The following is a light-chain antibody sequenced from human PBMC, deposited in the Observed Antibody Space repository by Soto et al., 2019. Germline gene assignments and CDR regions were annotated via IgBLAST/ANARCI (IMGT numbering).Light chain of an antibody. CDR2: GAS. CDR1: QTVSSTY. V-gene: IGKV3-20*01. Sequence: EIVLTQSPGTLTLSPGERATLSCRASQTVSSTYLAWYQQKAGQAPRLLIHGASSRATGIPDRFSGSGSGTDFTLTISTLEPEDFAVYYCQQCDNLPWTFGQGSMVDVK. CDR3: QQCDNLPWT. J-gene: IGKJ1*01.